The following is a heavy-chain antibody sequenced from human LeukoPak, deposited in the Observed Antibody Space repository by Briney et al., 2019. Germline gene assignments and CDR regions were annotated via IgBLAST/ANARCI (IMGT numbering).Heavy chain of an antibody. V-gene: IGHV1-2*02. CDR2: IHPNNGYT. Sequence: DSVKVSCKASGYTFSGTGWYLYWLRQAPGQRLECMGWIHPNNGYTAYAQKFEGRVAMTRDTSISTAYMELRRLRPDDTAVYFCARDGPAQMVDLDYWGQGTLVTVSS. CDR3: ARDGPAQMVDLDY. J-gene: IGHJ4*02. D-gene: IGHD3-10*01. CDR1: GYTFSGTGWY.